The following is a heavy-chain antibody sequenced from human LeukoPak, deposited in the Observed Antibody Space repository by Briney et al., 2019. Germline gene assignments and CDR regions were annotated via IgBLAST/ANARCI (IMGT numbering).Heavy chain of an antibody. CDR3: ARDLLEWYFDY. CDR2: IKQDGSDK. Sequence: AGGSLRLSCVGSGITFRNYWMSWVRQAPGKGLEWVANIKQDGSDKYYVDSVKGRFTISRDNSKNTLYLQMNSLRAEDTAVYYCARDLLEWYFDYWGQGTLVTVSS. D-gene: IGHD3-3*01. J-gene: IGHJ4*02. V-gene: IGHV3-7*01. CDR1: GITFRNYW.